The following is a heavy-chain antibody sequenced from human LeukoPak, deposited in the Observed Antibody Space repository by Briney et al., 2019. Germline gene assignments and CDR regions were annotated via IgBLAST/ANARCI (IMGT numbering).Heavy chain of an antibody. CDR3: ARDENFYGSGSYLGY. CDR1: GFIFSHYG. V-gene: IGHV3-33*01. J-gene: IGHJ4*02. Sequence: PGGSLRLSCGASGFIFSHYGMHWVRQAPGKGLEWVTTIWFDGSNKYYADSVKGRFTISRDNSKNTVYLQMNSLRAEDTALYYCARDENFYGSGSYLGYWGQGALVTVSS. D-gene: IGHD3-10*01. CDR2: IWFDGSNK.